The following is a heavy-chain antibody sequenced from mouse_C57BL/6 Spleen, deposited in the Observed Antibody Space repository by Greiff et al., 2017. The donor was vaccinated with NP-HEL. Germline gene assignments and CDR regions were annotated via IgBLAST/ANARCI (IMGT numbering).Heavy chain of an antibody. CDR1: GFTFSNYW. CDR2: IRLKSDNYAT. D-gene: IGHD4-1*01. CDR3: TGYDWDGAYYFDY. Sequence: DVMLVESGGGLVQPGGSMKLSCVASGFTFSNYWMNWVRQSPEKGLEWVAQIRLKSDNYATHYAESVKGRFTISRDDSKSSVYLQMNNLRAEDTGIYYCTGYDWDGAYYFDYWGQGTTLTVSS. V-gene: IGHV6-3*01. J-gene: IGHJ2*01.